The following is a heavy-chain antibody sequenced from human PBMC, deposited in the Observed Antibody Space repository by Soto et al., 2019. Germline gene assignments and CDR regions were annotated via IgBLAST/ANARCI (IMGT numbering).Heavy chain of an antibody. J-gene: IGHJ6*02. CDR2: MNPNSGNT. D-gene: IGHD3-3*01. V-gene: IGHV1-8*01. CDR3: ARVYDFWSGYYYYYYGMDV. Sequence: ASVKVSCKASGYTFTSYDINWVRQATGQGLEWMGRMNPNSGNTGYAQKFQGRVTMTRNTSISTAYMELSSLRSEDTAVYYCARVYDFWSGYYYYYYGMDVWGQGTTVTVSS. CDR1: GYTFTSYD.